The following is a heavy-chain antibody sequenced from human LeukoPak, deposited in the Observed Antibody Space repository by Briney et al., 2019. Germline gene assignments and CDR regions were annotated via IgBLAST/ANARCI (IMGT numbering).Heavy chain of an antibody. Sequence: GGSLRLSCAASGFTFSNYWMHWVRQAPGKGLVWVSRINSDGINTSYADSVKGRFTISRDNAKNTLNLQMNSLRAEDTAVYYCARGKGNWNYYYYYYMDVWGKGTTVTVSS. J-gene: IGHJ6*03. D-gene: IGHD1-1*01. CDR3: ARGKGNWNYYYYYYMDV. V-gene: IGHV3-74*01. CDR2: INSDGINT. CDR1: GFTFSNYW.